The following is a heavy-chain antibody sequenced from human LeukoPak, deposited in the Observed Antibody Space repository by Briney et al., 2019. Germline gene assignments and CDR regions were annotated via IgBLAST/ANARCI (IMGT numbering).Heavy chain of an antibody. D-gene: IGHD5-24*01. V-gene: IGHV3-30*02. CDR3: AKDNFDAFDI. CDR2: IRYDGSNK. J-gene: IGHJ3*02. Sequence: GGSLGLSCAASGFTFSSYGMHWVRQAPGKGLEWVAFIRYDGSNKYYADSVKGRFTISRDNSKNTLYLQMNSLRAEDTAVYYCAKDNFDAFDIWGQGTMVTVSS. CDR1: GFTFSSYG.